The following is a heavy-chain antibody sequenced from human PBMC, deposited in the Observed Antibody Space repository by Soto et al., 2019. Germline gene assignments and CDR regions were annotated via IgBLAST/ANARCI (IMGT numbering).Heavy chain of an antibody. CDR2: IYYSGGT. D-gene: IGHD6-13*01. J-gene: IGHJ6*02. Sequence: SETLSLTCTVSGGSISSGGYYWSWIRQHPGKGLEWIGYIYYSGGTYYNPSLKSRVTISVDTSKNQFSLKLSSVTAADTAVYYCARDRGYSIAAAGIYYGMDVWGQGTTVTVSS. CDR1: GGSISSGGYY. CDR3: ARDRGYSIAAAGIYYGMDV. V-gene: IGHV4-31*03.